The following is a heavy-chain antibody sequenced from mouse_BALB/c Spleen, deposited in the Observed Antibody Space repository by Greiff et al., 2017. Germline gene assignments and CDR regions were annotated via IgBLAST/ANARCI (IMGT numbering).Heavy chain of an antibody. V-gene: IGHV5-17*02. CDR3: ARWGYDY. CDR2: ISSGSSTI. Sequence: VQLKESGGGLVQPGGSRKLSCAASGFTFSSFGMHWVRQAPEKGLEWVAYISSGSSTIYYADTVKGRFTISRDNPKNTLFLQMTSLRSEDTAMYYCARWGYDYWGQGTTLTVSS. CDR1: GFTFSSFG. J-gene: IGHJ2*01. D-gene: IGHD3-1*01.